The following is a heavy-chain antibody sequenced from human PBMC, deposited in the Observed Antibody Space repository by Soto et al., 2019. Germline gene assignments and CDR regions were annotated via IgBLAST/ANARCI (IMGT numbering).Heavy chain of an antibody. CDR3: ARRGDYYDSSGYYGGSWFDP. Sequence: SETLSLTCTVSGGSISSSSYYWGWIRQPPGKGLEWIGSIYYSGSTYCNPSLKSRVTISVDTSKNQFSLKLSSVTAADTAVYYCARRGDYYDSSGYYGGSWFDPWGQGTLVTVSS. CDR2: IYYSGST. D-gene: IGHD3-22*01. V-gene: IGHV4-39*01. J-gene: IGHJ5*02. CDR1: GGSISSSSYY.